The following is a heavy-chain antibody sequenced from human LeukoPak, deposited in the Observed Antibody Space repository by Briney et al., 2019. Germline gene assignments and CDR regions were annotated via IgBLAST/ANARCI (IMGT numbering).Heavy chain of an antibody. J-gene: IGHJ4*02. CDR1: GGSFSGYY. CDR2: IYHSGST. Sequence: SSETLSLTCAVYGGSFSGYYWSWIRQPPGKGLEWIGEIYHSGSTNYNPSLKSRVTISVDTSKNQFSLKLSSVTAADTAVYYCGRRSVRGVIRYWGQGTLVTVSS. CDR3: GRRSVRGVIRY. D-gene: IGHD3-10*01. V-gene: IGHV4-34*01.